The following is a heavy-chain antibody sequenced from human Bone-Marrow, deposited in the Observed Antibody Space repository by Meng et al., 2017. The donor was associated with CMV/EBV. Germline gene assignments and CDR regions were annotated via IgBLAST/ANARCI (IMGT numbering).Heavy chain of an antibody. D-gene: IGHD2-2*02. Sequence: ASVKVSCKASGYTFTSFDIDWVRQAPGQGLEWMGWISAYNGNTNYAQKLQGRVTMTTDTSTSTAYMELRSLRSDDTVVYYCARVMSRGFPRNGSSTRCDKRGMDDWGQGTTGTVSS. CDR2: ISAYNGNT. J-gene: IGHJ6*02. CDR3: ARVMSRGFPRNGSSTRCDKRGMDD. CDR1: GYTFTSFD. V-gene: IGHV1-18*01.